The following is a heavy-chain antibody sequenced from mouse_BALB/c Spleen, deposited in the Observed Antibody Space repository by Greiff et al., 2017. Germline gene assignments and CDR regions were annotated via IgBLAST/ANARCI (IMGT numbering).Heavy chain of an antibody. CDR1: GYTFTSYV. CDR3: AKGDYDYDVSFAY. D-gene: IGHD2-4*01. V-gene: IGHV1-14*01. Sequence: SGPELVKPGASVKMSCKASGYTFTSYVMHWVKQKPGQGLEWIGYINPYNDGTKYNEKFKGKATLTSDKSSSTAYMELSSLTSEDSAVYYCAKGDYDYDVSFAYWGQGTLVTVSA. J-gene: IGHJ3*01. CDR2: INPYNDGT.